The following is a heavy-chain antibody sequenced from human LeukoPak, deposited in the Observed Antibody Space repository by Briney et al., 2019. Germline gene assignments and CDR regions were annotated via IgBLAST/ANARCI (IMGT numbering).Heavy chain of an antibody. CDR1: AGSISSSSYS. Sequence: SETLSLTCTVSAGSISSSSYSWGWIRQPPGKGLEWIGSTYYSGSTNYNPSLKSRVTISVDTSKNQFSLKLSSVTAADTAVYYCAREPGGSGSYYNGGEAYFDYWGQGTLVTVSS. CDR3: AREPGGSGSYYNGGEAYFDY. CDR2: TYYSGST. V-gene: IGHV4-39*07. D-gene: IGHD3-10*01. J-gene: IGHJ4*02.